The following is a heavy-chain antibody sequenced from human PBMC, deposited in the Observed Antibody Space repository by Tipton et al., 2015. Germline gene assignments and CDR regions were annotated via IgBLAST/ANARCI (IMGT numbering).Heavy chain of an antibody. CDR2: IWYDGSHQ. D-gene: IGHD4-17*01. CDR1: GFTFSLYW. V-gene: IGHV3-33*08. CDR3: ARGGEWSVTSQIDY. Sequence: RSLRLSCSASGFTFSLYWMHWVRQVPGKGLEWVGAIWYDGSHQYYADSVKGRFTISRDNSKKMLYLQMSSLRGEDTAVYYCARGGEWSVTSQIDYWGQGTLVPVSS. J-gene: IGHJ4*02.